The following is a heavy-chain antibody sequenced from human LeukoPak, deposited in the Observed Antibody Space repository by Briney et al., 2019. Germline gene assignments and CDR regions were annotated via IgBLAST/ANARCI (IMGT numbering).Heavy chain of an antibody. Sequence: PGTSLRLSCAASGFTFSNYDMHWVRQAPGKGLEWVAGISYDGSNKYYGDSVKGRFTISRNNSKNTLYLQMNSLRAGDTAVYYCAKDCVNTAMVLYYYDYWGQGTLVTVSS. D-gene: IGHD5-18*01. J-gene: IGHJ4*02. CDR2: ISYDGSNK. V-gene: IGHV3-30*18. CDR3: AKDCVNTAMVLYYYDY. CDR1: GFTFSNYD.